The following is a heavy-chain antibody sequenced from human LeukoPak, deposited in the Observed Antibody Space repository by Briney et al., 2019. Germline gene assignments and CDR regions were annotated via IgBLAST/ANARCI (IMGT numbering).Heavy chain of an antibody. CDR3: ARGTVQMGMGERYFDN. Sequence: PSETLSLTCTVSGGSISTYYWSWIRQPPGKGLEWMGYIYYSGSTNYNPSLKSRITISVDTSRNQFSLSLSSVTAADTAVYYCARGTVQMGMGERYFDNWGQGTLVTVSP. CDR2: IYYSGST. V-gene: IGHV4-59*01. CDR1: GGSISTYY. D-gene: IGHD1-1*01. J-gene: IGHJ4*02.